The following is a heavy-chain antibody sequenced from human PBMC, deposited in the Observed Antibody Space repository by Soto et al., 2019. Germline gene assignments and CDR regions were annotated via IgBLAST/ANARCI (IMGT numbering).Heavy chain of an antibody. J-gene: IGHJ5*02. CDR3: ARGGDVVVVTAPLDH. CDR1: GYTFTNYY. V-gene: IGHV1-46*03. CDR2: IKCSGGET. Sequence: QVQLVQSGAEVKKPGASVKVSCKTSGYTFTNYYMHWVRQAPGQGLEWMGIIKCSGGETIYAQRXLXXXTXXRDTSTSTVYMEVSSLRSDDTAVYYCARGGDVVVVTAPLDHWGQGTVVTVS. D-gene: IGHD2-21*02.